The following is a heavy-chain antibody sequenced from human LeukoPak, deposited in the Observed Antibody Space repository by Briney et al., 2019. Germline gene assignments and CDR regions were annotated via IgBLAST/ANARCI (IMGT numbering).Heavy chain of an antibody. CDR2: IYWNDDK. D-gene: IGHD3-10*01. Sequence: SGPTLVKPTQTLTLTCTFSGFSLSTSGVGVGWIRQPPGKALGWLALIYWNDDKRYSPSLKNRLTITKDTSKNQVVLTMTNMDPVDTATYYCAHSSSTMLRGVIWRGGSDYWGQGTLVTVSS. J-gene: IGHJ4*02. CDR3: AHSSSTMLRGVIWRGGSDY. CDR1: GFSLSTSGVG. V-gene: IGHV2-5*01.